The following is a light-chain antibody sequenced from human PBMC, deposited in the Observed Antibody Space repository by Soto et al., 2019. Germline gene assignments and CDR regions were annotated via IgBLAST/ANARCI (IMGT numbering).Light chain of an antibody. J-gene: IGLJ2*01. CDR3: SAYTSSSTSVV. V-gene: IGLV2-14*03. CDR1: SSDVGTYNY. CDR2: DVT. Sequence: QSALTQPASVSGSPGQSITISCTGTSSDVGTYNYVSWYQQHPGKAPKLMIYDVTNRPAGVSDRFSGSKSGNTSSRTISGRQAEDEADYYCSAYTSSSTSVVFGGGTKLTLL.